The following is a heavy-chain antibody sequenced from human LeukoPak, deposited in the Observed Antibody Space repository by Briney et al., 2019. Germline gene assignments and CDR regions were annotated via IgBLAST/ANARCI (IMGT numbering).Heavy chain of an antibody. CDR2: ISYEGSKM. J-gene: IGHJ4*02. D-gene: IGHD1-26*01. V-gene: IGHV3-30*03. CDR3: ARDKGGGVDY. Sequence: PGGSLRLSCAASGFTFSSFGMHWVRQAPGKGLEWVAVISYEGSKMYYADSVKGRFTISRDNSKNTLYLQMNSLRAEDTAVYYCARDKGGGVDYWGQGTLVTVSS. CDR1: GFTFSSFG.